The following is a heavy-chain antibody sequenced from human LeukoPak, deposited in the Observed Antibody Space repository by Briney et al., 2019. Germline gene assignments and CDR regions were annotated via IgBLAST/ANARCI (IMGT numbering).Heavy chain of an antibody. CDR1: GGSFSGYY. V-gene: IGHV4-34*01. J-gene: IGHJ4*02. D-gene: IGHD4-17*01. CDR2: INHSGST. Sequence: SETLSLTCAVYGGSFSGYYWSWIRQPPGKGLEWIGEINHSGSTNYNPSLKSRVTISVDTSKNQFSLKLSSVTAADTAVYYCARGGMTTVTRFDCWGQGTLVTVSS. CDR3: ARGGMTTVTRFDC.